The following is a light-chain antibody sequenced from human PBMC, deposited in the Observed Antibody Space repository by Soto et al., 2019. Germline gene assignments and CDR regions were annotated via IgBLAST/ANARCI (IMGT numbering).Light chain of an antibody. Sequence: QSALTQPASVSGSPGQSITISCTGTSSDVGGYNYVSWYQQHPGRAPKLMIYDVSNRPSGVSTRFSGSKSGNTASLTISGLQAEDEADYYCSSYSSSTTRCVFGTGTKVTVL. CDR2: DVS. J-gene: IGLJ1*01. CDR1: SSDVGGYNY. V-gene: IGLV2-14*01. CDR3: SSYSSSTTRCV.